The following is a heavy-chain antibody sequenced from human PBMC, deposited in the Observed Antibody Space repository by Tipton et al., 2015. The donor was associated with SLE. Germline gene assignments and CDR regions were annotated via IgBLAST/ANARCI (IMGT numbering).Heavy chain of an antibody. J-gene: IGHJ4*02. CDR3: AGMSYPREGYVDY. D-gene: IGHD1-26*01. CDR1: GGSISSSSYY. CDR2: IYYSGST. V-gene: IGHV4-39*07. Sequence: TLSLTCTVSGGSISSSSYYWGWIRQPPGKGLEWIGSIYYSGSTYYNPSLKSRVTISVDTSKNQFSLKLSSVTAADTAVYYCAGMSYPREGYVDYWGQGTLVTVSS.